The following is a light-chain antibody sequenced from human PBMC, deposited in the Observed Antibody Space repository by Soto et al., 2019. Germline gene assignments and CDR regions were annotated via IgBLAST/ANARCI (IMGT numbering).Light chain of an antibody. CDR3: QQYDKSWT. J-gene: IGKJ1*01. CDR1: QSVSSSY. Sequence: VLTLSLGTLSFSQGERATLSCRASQSVSSSYLAWYQQKPGQAPRLLIYGVSSRATGIPDRFSGSGSGTDFTLTISRLEPEDFAVYYCQQYDKSWTSGPRSNADIK. V-gene: IGKV3-20*01. CDR2: GVS.